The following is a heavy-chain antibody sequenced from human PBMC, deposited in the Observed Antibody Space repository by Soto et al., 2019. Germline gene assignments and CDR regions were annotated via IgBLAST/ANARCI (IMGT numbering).Heavy chain of an antibody. J-gene: IGHJ4*02. CDR3: ARDPDGGSSLDY. Sequence: QVQLVQSGAEVKKPGASVKVSCKASGYTFTSYAMDWVRQAPGQRLEWMGWINAGNGNTKYSQKFQGRVTITRDTSASTAYMGLSSLRSEDTAVYYWARDPDGGSSLDYWGQGTLVSVSS. CDR1: GYTFTSYA. V-gene: IGHV1-3*01. D-gene: IGHD1-26*01. CDR2: INAGNGNT.